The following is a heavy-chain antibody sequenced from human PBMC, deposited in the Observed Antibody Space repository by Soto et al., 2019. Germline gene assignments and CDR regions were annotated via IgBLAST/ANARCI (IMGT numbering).Heavy chain of an antibody. CDR1: EAPSAAIL. Sequence: ASVKVPARLLEAPSAAILSAGCDRPLDKGLSGWEGSSLSLVANYAQKFQGRVTITADKSTSTAYMELSSLRSEDTAVYYCARNTVTTRYYYYYYMDVWGKGTTVTVSS. D-gene: IGHD4-4*01. J-gene: IGHJ6*03. V-gene: IGHV1-69*02. CDR3: ARNTVTTRYYYYYYMDV. CDR2: SSLSLVA.